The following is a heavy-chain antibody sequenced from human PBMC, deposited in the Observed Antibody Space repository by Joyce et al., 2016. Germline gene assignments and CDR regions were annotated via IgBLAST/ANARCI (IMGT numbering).Heavy chain of an antibody. V-gene: IGHV3-7*01. D-gene: IGHD5-18*01. Sequence: EVQLVESGGRLVQPGGSLRLSCAASGFMFSSYWMIWVRQAAGKGLEWVANIKQDGSEKNYVDSVKGRFTISRDNAKKSLCLQMNSLRAEDTAVYYCAREARMQLTYYYFGLDVWGQGTTVVVSS. CDR1: GFMFSSYW. CDR3: AREARMQLTYYYFGLDV. CDR2: IKQDGSEK. J-gene: IGHJ6*02.